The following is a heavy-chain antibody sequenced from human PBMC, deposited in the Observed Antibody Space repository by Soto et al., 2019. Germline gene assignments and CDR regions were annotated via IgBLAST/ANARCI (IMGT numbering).Heavy chain of an antibody. Sequence: QVQLQESGPGLVKPSQTLSLTCTVSGGSISSGGYYWSWIRQHPGKGLEWIGSIYYSGSTYYNPSLKSRVTISVDTPTSQCSLKLSSVTAADTAVYYCESHGYDFWSEHYGMDVWGQGTTVTVSS. J-gene: IGHJ6*02. D-gene: IGHD3-3*01. CDR1: GGSISSGGYY. CDR2: IYYSGST. CDR3: ESHGYDFWSEHYGMDV. V-gene: IGHV4-31*03.